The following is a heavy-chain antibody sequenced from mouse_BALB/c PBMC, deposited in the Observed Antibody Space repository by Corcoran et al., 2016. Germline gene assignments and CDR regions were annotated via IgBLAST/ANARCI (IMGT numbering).Heavy chain of an antibody. D-gene: IGHD2-4*01. Sequence: EIQLQQSGPELMKPGASVKISCKASGYSFTSYYMHWVKQSHGKSLEWIGYIDPFNGGTSYNQKFKGKATLTVDKSSSTAYMHLSSLTSEDSAVYYGAREITTEAWFADWGQGTLVTVSA. V-gene: IGHV1S135*01. CDR2: IDPFNGGT. CDR1: GYSFTSYY. J-gene: IGHJ3*01. CDR3: AREITTEAWFAD.